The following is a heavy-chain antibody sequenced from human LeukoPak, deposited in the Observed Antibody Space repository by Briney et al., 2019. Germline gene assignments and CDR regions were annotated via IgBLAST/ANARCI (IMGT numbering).Heavy chain of an antibody. CDR1: GFTFRSYA. CDR2: ISGGGDST. CDR3: ARDYYDILTGYQHFDC. V-gene: IGHV3-23*01. J-gene: IGHJ4*02. Sequence: GGSLRLSCAASGFTFRSYALSWVRQAPGKGLEWVSPISGGGDSTYYADSVKGRFTISRDNSKNTLYLQMNSLRAEDTAVYYCARDYYDILTGYQHFDCWGQGTLVTVSS. D-gene: IGHD3-9*01.